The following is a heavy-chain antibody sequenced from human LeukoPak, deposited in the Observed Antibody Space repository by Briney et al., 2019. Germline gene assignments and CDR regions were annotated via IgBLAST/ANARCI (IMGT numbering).Heavy chain of an antibody. CDR1: GYTFTSYY. CDR2: INPSGGST. V-gene: IGHV1-46*01. J-gene: IGHJ6*03. CDR3: ARAPSNNWSAYYYYYMDV. D-gene: IGHD1-20*01. Sequence: ASVKVSCKASGYTFTSYYMHWVRQAPGQGLEWMGIINPSGGSTSYAQKFQGRVTMTRDMSTSTVYMELSSLRSEDTAVYYCARAPSNNWSAYYYYYMDVWGKGTTVTVSS.